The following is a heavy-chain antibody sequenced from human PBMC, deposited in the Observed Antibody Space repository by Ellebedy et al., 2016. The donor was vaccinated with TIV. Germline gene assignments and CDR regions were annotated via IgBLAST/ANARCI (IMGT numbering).Heavy chain of an antibody. V-gene: IGHV3-30*18. CDR2: ISYDGSNK. CDR3: AKEVGSTVQLWGYMDV. CDR1: GFRFSSYG. D-gene: IGHD5-18*01. Sequence: GGSLRLXCVASGFRFSSYGMHWVRQAPGKGLEWVAVISYDGSNKRYADSVKGRFTISRDRFKNTVYLQMYSLRVEDTAVYYCAKEVGSTVQLWGYMDVWGKGTTVTVSS. J-gene: IGHJ6*03.